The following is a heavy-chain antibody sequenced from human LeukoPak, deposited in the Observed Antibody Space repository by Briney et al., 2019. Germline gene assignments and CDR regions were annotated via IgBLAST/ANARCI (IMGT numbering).Heavy chain of an antibody. CDR3: ARARSGYQDWYFDL. CDR1: GGSISSGDYY. V-gene: IGHV4-30-4*01. J-gene: IGHJ2*01. CDR2: IYYSGST. Sequence: SETLSLTCTVSGGSISSGDYYWSWIRQPPGKGLEWIGYIYYSGSTYYNPSLKSRFTISVDASKNQFSLKLTSVTAADTAVYYCARARSGYQDWYFDLWGRGTLVTVSS. D-gene: IGHD5-12*01.